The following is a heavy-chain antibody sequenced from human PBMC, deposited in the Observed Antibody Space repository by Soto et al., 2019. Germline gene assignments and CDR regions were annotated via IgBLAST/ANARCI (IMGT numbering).Heavy chain of an antibody. CDR1: GFTFSSYG. CDR2: IWYDGSNK. CDR3: ARDDYGDYFAFDI. V-gene: IGHV3-33*01. Sequence: LRLSCAASGFTFSSYGMHWVRQAPGKGLEWVAVIWYDGSNKYYADSVKGRFTISRDNSKNTLYLQMNSLRAEDTAVYYCARDDYGDYFAFDIWGQGTMVTVSS. D-gene: IGHD4-17*01. J-gene: IGHJ3*02.